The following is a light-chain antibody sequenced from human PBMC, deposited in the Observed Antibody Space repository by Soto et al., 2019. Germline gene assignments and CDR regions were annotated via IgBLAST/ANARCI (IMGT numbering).Light chain of an antibody. CDR1: SSNIGAGYD. J-gene: IGLJ1*01. V-gene: IGLV1-40*01. CDR2: GNS. CDR3: SSYTSDSSYV. Sequence: QSVLTQPPSVSGAPGQRVTISCTGSSSNIGAGYDVHWYQQLPGTAPKLLIYGNSNRPSGVSNRFSASKSGNTASLFISGLQAADEADYYCSSYTSDSSYVFGSGTKVTVL.